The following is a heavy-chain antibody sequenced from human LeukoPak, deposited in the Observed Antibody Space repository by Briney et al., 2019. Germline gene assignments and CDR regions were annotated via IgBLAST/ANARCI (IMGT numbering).Heavy chain of an antibody. J-gene: IGHJ4*02. D-gene: IGHD5-24*01. CDR1: GFTFSSYA. CDR2: ISGSGGST. Sequence: PGGSLRLSCGASGFTFSSYAMSWVRQAPGKGLVWVSAISGSGGSTYYADSVKGRFTISRDNSKNTLYLQMNSLRAEDTAVYYCAKTRWLQFVPHDYWGQGTLVTVSS. CDR3: AKTRWLQFVPHDY. V-gene: IGHV3-23*01.